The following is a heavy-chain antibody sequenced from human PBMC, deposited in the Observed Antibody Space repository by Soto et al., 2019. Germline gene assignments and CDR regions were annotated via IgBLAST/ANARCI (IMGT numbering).Heavy chain of an antibody. D-gene: IGHD5-18*01. CDR3: ARNPTAGDTAMVRGYYYYGMDX. CDR2: IYPGDSDT. V-gene: IGHV5-51*01. J-gene: IGHJ6*02. Sequence: GEALKISWKGSGYSFTSYWIGWVRQMPGKGLELMGRIYPGDSDTRYSPSFQGQVTISADKSISTAYLQWSSLKDSDTAMYYCARNPTAGDTAMVRGYYYYGMDXWGQGTTVTVS. CDR1: GYSFTSYW.